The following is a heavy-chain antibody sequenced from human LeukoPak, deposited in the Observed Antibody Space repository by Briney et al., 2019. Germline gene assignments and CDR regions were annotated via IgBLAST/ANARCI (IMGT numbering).Heavy chain of an antibody. V-gene: IGHV1-69*01. J-gene: IGHJ4*02. Sequence: SVKVSCKASGGTFSSYAISWVRQAPGQGLEWMGGIIPIFGTANYAQKFQGRVTITADESTSTAYMELSSLRSEDTAVYYCARVTSGYSSSWYSFDYWGQGTLVTVSS. CDR3: ARVTSGYSSSWYSFDY. CDR2: IIPIFGTA. D-gene: IGHD6-13*01. CDR1: GGTFSSYA.